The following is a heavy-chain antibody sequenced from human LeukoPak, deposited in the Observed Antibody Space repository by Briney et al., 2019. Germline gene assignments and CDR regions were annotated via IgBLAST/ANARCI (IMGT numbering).Heavy chain of an antibody. V-gene: IGHV1-69*13. CDR3: ARDTGYSSGWYPTRTYGMDV. CDR2: IIPIFGTA. D-gene: IGHD6-19*01. CDR1: GGTFSSYA. Sequence: SVKVSCKASGGTFSSYAISWVRQAPGQGLEWMGGIIPIFGTANCAQKFQGRVTITADESTSTAYMELSSLRSEDTAVYYCARDTGYSSGWYPTRTYGMDVWGQGTTVTVSS. J-gene: IGHJ6*02.